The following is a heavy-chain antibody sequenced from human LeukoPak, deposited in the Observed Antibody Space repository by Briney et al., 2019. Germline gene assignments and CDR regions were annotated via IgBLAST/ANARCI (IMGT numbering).Heavy chain of an antibody. CDR1: GYSISSGYS. Sequence: PSETLSLTCAVSGYSISSGYSWGWIRQPPGKGLEWIGSIYHSGSTYYNPSLKSRVTISVDTSKNQFSLQLSSVTAADTAVYYCASPYYYDSSGSPLGAFDIWGQGTMVTVSS. V-gene: IGHV4-38-2*01. J-gene: IGHJ3*02. CDR3: ASPYYYDSSGSPLGAFDI. D-gene: IGHD3-22*01. CDR2: IYHSGST.